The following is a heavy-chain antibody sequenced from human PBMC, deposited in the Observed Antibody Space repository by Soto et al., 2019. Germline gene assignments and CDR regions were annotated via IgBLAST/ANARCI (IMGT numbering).Heavy chain of an antibody. J-gene: IGHJ5*02. D-gene: IGHD6-19*01. Sequence: PSETLSLTCAVSGGSISSSNWWSWVRQPPGKGLEWIGEIYHSGSTNYNPSLKSRVTISVDKSKNQFSLKLSSVTAADTAVYYCARDRLESSSYSSGWYGNNWFDPWGQGTLVTVSS. CDR2: IYHSGST. CDR3: ARDRLESSSYSSGWYGNNWFDP. V-gene: IGHV4-4*02. CDR1: GGSISSSNW.